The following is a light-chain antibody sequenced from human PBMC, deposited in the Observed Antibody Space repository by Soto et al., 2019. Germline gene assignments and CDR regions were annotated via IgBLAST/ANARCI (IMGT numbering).Light chain of an antibody. CDR3: SSYTGAYGYRLV. J-gene: IGLJ1*01. CDR1: IDDVGAYNY. Sequence: QSALTQPASVSGSPGQSITVSCTGTIDDVGAYNYVSWYQQRPGSAPQLIIYDVNNRPSGSSHCFSGSKSVHTAFLTISGLQSDDEATYFCSSYTGAYGYRLVFGTGNKVTVL. V-gene: IGLV2-14*03. CDR2: DVN.